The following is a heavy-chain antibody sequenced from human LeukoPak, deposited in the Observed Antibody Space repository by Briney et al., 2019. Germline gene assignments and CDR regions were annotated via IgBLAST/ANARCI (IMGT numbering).Heavy chain of an antibody. Sequence: ASVKVSCKASGYTFTGYYMHWVRQVPGQALEWMGWINPNRGGTNYAQKFQGRVTMTRDTSITTAYMELSRLRSDDTAVYYCARGFSSWYLSPYYLEYCGQGTPVTVSS. V-gene: IGHV1-2*02. CDR3: ARGFSSWYLSPYYLEY. CDR2: INPNRGGT. CDR1: GYTFTGYY. D-gene: IGHD6-13*01. J-gene: IGHJ4*02.